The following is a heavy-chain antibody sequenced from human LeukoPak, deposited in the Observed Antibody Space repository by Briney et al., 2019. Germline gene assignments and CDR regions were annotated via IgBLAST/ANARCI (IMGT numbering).Heavy chain of an antibody. J-gene: IGHJ4*02. CDR1: GYTFTSYG. CDR2: ISAYNGNG. D-gene: IGHD3-22*01. CDR3: ARDYPKIRNYYDSSGSLDY. V-gene: IGHV1-18*01. Sequence: GSVSVSCTASGYTFTSYGISWGPQAPGHGLEWRGGISAYNGNGNYAPTRQGRVTMTTDTSTSTAYMELRSLRPDDTAVYYCARDYPKIRNYYDSSGSLDYWGQGTLVTVSS.